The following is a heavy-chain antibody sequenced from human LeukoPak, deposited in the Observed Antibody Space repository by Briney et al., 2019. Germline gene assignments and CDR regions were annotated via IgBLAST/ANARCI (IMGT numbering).Heavy chain of an antibody. D-gene: IGHD3-16*01. Sequence: ASVKVSCKASGYTFTNHYMHWVRQAPGQGLEWMGKINPGGGGTTYAQKVQGRVTMTRDKSASTVYMELSSLRSEDTAMYYCAVLFRTLQLLDFWGQGTLVTVAS. CDR2: INPGGGGT. J-gene: IGHJ4*02. CDR1: GYTFTNHY. CDR3: AVLFRTLQLLDF. V-gene: IGHV1-46*01.